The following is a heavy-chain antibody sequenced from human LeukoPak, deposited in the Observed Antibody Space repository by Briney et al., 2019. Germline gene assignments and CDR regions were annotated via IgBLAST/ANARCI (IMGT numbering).Heavy chain of an antibody. J-gene: IGHJ4*02. CDR3: ARSPDILTGEKFDY. V-gene: IGHV1-2*02. CDR1: GYTFTGYY. Sequence: ASVKVSCKASGYTFTGYYMHWVRQAPGQGLEWMGWINPNSGGTNYAQQFQDRVTMTRDTSISTVYMELSRLRSDDTAVYYCARSPDILTGEKFDYWGQGTLVTVSS. D-gene: IGHD3-9*01. CDR2: INPNSGGT.